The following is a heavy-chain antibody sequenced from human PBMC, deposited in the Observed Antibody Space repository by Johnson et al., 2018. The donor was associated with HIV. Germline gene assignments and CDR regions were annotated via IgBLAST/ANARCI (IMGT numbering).Heavy chain of an antibody. CDR1: GFTFKIYA. V-gene: IGHV3-30*04. Sequence: QVQLVESGGGVVQPGTSLRLSCAASGFTFKIYAMHWVRQAPGKGLEWVAVVSYDGPDKYYADSVKGRFPISRDNANNSLYLQMNSLGAEDTAVYYCARDAHFWVQGLARWPDVFDIWGQGTMVTVSS. D-gene: IGHD3-10*01. CDR2: VSYDGPDK. CDR3: ARDAHFWVQGLARWPDVFDI. J-gene: IGHJ3*02.